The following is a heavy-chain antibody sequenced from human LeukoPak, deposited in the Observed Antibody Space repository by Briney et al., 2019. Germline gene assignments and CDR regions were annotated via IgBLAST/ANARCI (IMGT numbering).Heavy chain of an antibody. J-gene: IGHJ4*02. V-gene: IGHV1-2*02. D-gene: IGHD4-17*01. CDR3: ARVAVTTRVLDY. CDR1: GYTFTGYY. CDR2: INPNSGGT. Sequence: ASVKVSCKASGYTFTGYYMHWVRQAPGQGLEWMGWINPNSGGTNYAQKFQGRVTMTRDTSISTAYMELSRLRSGDTAVYYCARVAVTTRVLDYWGQGTLVTVSS.